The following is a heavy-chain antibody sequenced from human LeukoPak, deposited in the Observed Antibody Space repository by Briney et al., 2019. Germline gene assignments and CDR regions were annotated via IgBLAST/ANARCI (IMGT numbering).Heavy chain of an antibody. CDR1: GFTFSSYA. V-gene: IGHV3-23*01. CDR3: AKDLMGIAAAGTSPSPWFDP. J-gene: IGHJ5*02. CDR2: ISGSGGST. D-gene: IGHD6-13*01. Sequence: PGGSLRPSCAASGFTFSSYAMSWVRQAPGKGLEWVSAISGSGGSTYYADSVKGRFTISRDNSKNTLYLQMNSLRAEDTAVYYCAKDLMGIAAAGTSPSPWFDPWGQGTLVTVSS.